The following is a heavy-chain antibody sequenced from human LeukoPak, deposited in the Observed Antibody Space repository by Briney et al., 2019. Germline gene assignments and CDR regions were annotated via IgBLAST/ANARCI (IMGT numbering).Heavy chain of an antibody. D-gene: IGHD3-16*01. Sequence: GGSLRLSCVASGFTFSSYSMNWVRQAPGKGLEWVSYISGSSGTIYYADSMKGRFTISRDNAKNSLYLQINSLRAEGTAVYYCARRSEFGVLYYMDIWGKGTTVTVSS. CDR3: ARRSEFGVLYYMDI. CDR2: ISGSSGTI. J-gene: IGHJ6*03. CDR1: GFTFSSYS. V-gene: IGHV3-48*01.